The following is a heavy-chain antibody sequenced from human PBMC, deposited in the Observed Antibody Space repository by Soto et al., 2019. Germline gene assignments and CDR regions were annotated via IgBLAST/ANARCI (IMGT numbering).Heavy chain of an antibody. CDR2: IYYNGTT. CDR3: ARDRDSRALYYDFWLQPYFDY. J-gene: IGHJ4*02. CDR1: GLTVGDNY. Sequence: GGSLRLSCAASGLTVGDNYMSWVRQAPGMGLEWVSAIYYNGTTYYADSVKGRFTISRDNAKNSLYLQMNSLRDEDTAVYYCARDRDSRALYYDFWLQPYFDYWGQGTLVTVSS. V-gene: IGHV3-53*01. D-gene: IGHD3-3*01.